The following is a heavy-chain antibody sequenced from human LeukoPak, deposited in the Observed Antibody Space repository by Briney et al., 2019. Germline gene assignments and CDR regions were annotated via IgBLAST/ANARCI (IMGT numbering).Heavy chain of an antibody. CDR1: GYTLTGYY. D-gene: IGHD6-6*01. V-gene: IGHV1-8*02. J-gene: IGHJ4*02. CDR3: ARRIAARPHPFDY. Sequence: GASVKVSCKASGYTLTGYYMHWVRQATGQGLEWMGWMNPNSGNTGYAQKFQGRVTMTRNTSISTAYMELSSLRSEDTAVYYCARRIAARPHPFDYWGQGTLVTVSS. CDR2: MNPNSGNT.